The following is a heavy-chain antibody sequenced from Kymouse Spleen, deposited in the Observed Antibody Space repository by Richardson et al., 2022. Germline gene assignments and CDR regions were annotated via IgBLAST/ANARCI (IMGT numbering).Heavy chain of an antibody. Sequence: QVQLQESGPGLVKPSETLSLTCTVSGGSVSSGSYYWSWIRQPPGKGLEWIGYIYYSGSTNYNPSLKSRVTISVDTSKNQFSLKLSSVTAADTAVYYCAVWFGESLHYYGMDVWGQGTTVTVSS. J-gene: IGHJ6*02. CDR3: AVWFGESLHYYGMDV. D-gene: IGHD3-10*01. CDR1: GGSVSSGSYY. CDR2: IYYSGST. V-gene: IGHV4-61*01.